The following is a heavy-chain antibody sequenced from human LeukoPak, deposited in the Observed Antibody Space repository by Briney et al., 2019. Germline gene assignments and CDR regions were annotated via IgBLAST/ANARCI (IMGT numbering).Heavy chain of an antibody. Sequence: ASVKASCKASGYTFTSYDINWVRQATGQGLEWMGWMNPNSGNTGYAQKFQGRVTMTRNTSISTAYMVLSSLRSEDTAVYYCARQTQVVVAATRSFDYYYYMDVWGKGTTVTVSS. CDR1: GYTFTSYD. V-gene: IGHV1-8*01. J-gene: IGHJ6*03. CDR2: MNPNSGNT. D-gene: IGHD2-15*01. CDR3: ARQTQVVVAATRSFDYYYYMDV.